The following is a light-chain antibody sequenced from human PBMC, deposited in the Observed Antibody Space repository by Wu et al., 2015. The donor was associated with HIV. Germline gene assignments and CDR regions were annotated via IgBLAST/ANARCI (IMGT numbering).Light chain of an antibody. J-gene: IGKJ4*01. V-gene: IGKV3-20*01. CDR2: GSS. CDR3: QQYDSSPLT. Sequence: EIVLTQSPATLSLSPGERAALSCRASQNVDSRYLAWYQQKPGQAPRLLIYGSSSRATGIPDRFSGSGSGTDFTLTVSRLEPEDFAVYYCQQYDSSPLTFGGGTKVEIK. CDR1: QNVDSRY.